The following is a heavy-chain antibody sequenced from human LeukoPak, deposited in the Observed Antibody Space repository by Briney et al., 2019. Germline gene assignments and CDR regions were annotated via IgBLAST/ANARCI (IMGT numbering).Heavy chain of an antibody. CDR3: ARLSGAYDYIWGSYRYTGDY. J-gene: IGHJ4*02. V-gene: IGHV5-10-1*01. Sequence: GESLKISCKASGYTFARYWISWVRQMPGKGLEWMGRIEPRDSYTNYSPSFEGHVTLSVDESISTAYLQWNSLKASDTGMYYCARLSGAYDYIWGSYRYTGDYWGQGTLVTVSS. CDR1: GYTFARYW. CDR2: IEPRDSYT. D-gene: IGHD3-16*02.